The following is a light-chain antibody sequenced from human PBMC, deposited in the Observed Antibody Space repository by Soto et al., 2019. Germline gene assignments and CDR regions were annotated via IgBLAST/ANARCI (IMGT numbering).Light chain of an antibody. V-gene: IGKV3-20*01. CDR1: QIIKTFY. J-gene: IGKJ4*01. CDR3: QQFRSYPLT. CDR2: GVY. Sequence: IVLTQSPGTLSLSPGETATLSCRASQIIKTFYFGWYQQKPGQSPRLLIYGVYSRATGTPDRFSGSGSGTDFTLTISRLEPEDFAVYYCQQFRSYPLTFGGGTKVDIK.